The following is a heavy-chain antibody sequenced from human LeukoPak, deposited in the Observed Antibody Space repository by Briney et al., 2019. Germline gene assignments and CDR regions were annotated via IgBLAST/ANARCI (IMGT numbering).Heavy chain of an antibody. CDR2: IYHSGST. CDR3: ARVAIAVAGTLDY. CDR1: GYSISSGYY. Sequence: SETLSLTCAVSGYSISSGYYWGWIRQPPGKGLEWIGSIYHSGSTYYNPSLKSRVTISVDTSKNQFSLKLSSVTAADTAVYYCARVAIAVAGTLDYWGQGTLVTVSS. V-gene: IGHV4-38-2*01. J-gene: IGHJ4*02. D-gene: IGHD6-19*01.